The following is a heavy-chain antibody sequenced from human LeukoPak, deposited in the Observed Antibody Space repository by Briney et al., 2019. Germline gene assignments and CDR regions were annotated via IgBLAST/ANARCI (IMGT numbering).Heavy chain of an antibody. V-gene: IGHV1-18*01. CDR1: GYTFTSYG. CDR2: IRAYNGNT. CDR3: ARDLPIVGATRFDP. J-gene: IGHJ5*02. Sequence: GASVKVSCKASGYTFTSYGISWVRQAPGQGLEWMGWIRAYNGNTNYAQKLQGRVTMTTDTSTSTAYMELRSLRSDDTAVYYCARDLPIVGATRFDPWGQGTLVTVSS. D-gene: IGHD1-26*01.